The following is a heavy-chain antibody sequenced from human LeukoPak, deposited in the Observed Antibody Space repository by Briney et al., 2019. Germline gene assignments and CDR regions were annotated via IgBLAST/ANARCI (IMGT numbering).Heavy chain of an antibody. CDR2: IYYSGST. J-gene: IGHJ4*02. D-gene: IGHD2-2*02. Sequence: SETLSLTCTVSGGSISSYYWSWIRQPPGKGLEWIGYIYYSGSTNYNPSLKSRVTISVDTSKNQFSLKLSSVTAADTAVYYCARDTEHLYFVFDYWGQGTLVTVSS. CDR3: ARDTEHLYFVFDY. CDR1: GGSISSYY. V-gene: IGHV4-59*12.